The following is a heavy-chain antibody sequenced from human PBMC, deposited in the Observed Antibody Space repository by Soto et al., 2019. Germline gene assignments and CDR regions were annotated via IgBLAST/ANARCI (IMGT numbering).Heavy chain of an antibody. Sequence: GASVMVSCKASGYTFTSYAIHWVRQAPGQRLEWMGWINAGNGNTKYSQKFQGRVTLTRDTSASTVYMELSSLGRDDTATFRCARSIQLDHLHGLDVWGQGTTDTVSS. J-gene: IGHJ6*02. CDR3: ARSIQLDHLHGLDV. D-gene: IGHD3-3*02. V-gene: IGHV1-3*01. CDR2: INAGNGNT. CDR1: GYTFTSYA.